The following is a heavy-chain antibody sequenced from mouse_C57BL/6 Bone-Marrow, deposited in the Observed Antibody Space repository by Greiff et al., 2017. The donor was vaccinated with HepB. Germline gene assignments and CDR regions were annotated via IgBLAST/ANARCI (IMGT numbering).Heavy chain of an antibody. Sequence: EVKLMESGGGLVKPGGSLKLSCAASGFTFSDYGMHWVRQAPEKGLEWVAYISSGSSTIYYADTVKGRFTISRDNAKNTLFLQMTSLRSEDTAMYYCARMDYGSSAWYFDVWGTGTTVTVSS. CDR1: GFTFSDYG. D-gene: IGHD1-1*01. J-gene: IGHJ1*03. CDR2: ISSGSSTI. V-gene: IGHV5-17*01. CDR3: ARMDYGSSAWYFDV.